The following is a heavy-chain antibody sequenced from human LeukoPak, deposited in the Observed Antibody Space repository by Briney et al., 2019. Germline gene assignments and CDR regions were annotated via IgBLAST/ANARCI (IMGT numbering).Heavy chain of an antibody. CDR2: MRPNGGYT. J-gene: IGHJ6*02. Sequence: ASVKVSCKASGYTFTSYDFNWVRQATGQGPEWMGWMRPNGGYTGYAQKFKGRVTMTRNTSISTAYMELSNLTSEDTAVYYCARGVDNGADVWGQGTTVTVS. V-gene: IGHV1-8*01. D-gene: IGHD5-24*01. CDR3: ARGVDNGADV. CDR1: GYTFTSYD.